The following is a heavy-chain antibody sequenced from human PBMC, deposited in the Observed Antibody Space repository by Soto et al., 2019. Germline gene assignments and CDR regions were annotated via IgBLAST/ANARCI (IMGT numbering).Heavy chain of an antibody. D-gene: IGHD3-3*01. J-gene: IGHJ6*02. CDR2: LYYSGST. V-gene: IGHV4-30-4*01. CDR1: GGSISSADYY. CDR3: ARQRFPYGMDV. Sequence: QVQLQESGPGLVKPSQTLSLTCTVSGGSISSADYYWSWIRQPPGKGLEWIGYLYYSGSTYYNPSLKSRVTISVDTSKNQSSLKLSSVTAADTAVYYCARQRFPYGMDVWGQGTTVTVSS.